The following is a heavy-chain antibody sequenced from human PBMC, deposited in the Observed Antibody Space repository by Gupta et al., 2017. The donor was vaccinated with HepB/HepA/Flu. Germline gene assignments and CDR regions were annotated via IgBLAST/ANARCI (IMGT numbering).Heavy chain of an antibody. Sequence: QLQLQESGPGLVKPSETLSLTCTVSGASISSSTYYWGWIRQPPGKGLEWIGSIYHTGRTYYNPSLRSRLTISVDTSKNQFSLKLSSATAADTALYYCAKHPGIAVADLGFDFWGQGALVTVSS. D-gene: IGHD6-19*01. CDR2: IYHTGRT. CDR3: AKHPGIAVADLGFDF. CDR1: GASISSSTYY. J-gene: IGHJ4*02. V-gene: IGHV4-39*01.